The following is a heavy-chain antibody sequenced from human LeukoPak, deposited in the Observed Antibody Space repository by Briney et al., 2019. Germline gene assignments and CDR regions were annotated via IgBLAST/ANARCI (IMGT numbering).Heavy chain of an antibody. Sequence: ASVKVSCKTSGSGFTSTGISWVRQAPGQGLEWMGWISAYNGETKSAQKIQGRLTMTTDTSTSTAYMELRSLRSDDTAIYYCAQRGQCRSSRCYGEYFDYWGQGTRVTVSS. CDR1: GSGFTSTG. D-gene: IGHD2-2*01. J-gene: IGHJ4*02. V-gene: IGHV1-18*01. CDR2: ISAYNGET. CDR3: AQRGQCRSSRCYGEYFDY.